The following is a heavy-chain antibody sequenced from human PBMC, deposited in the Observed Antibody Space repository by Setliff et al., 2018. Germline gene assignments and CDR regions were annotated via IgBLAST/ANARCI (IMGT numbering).Heavy chain of an antibody. CDR2: ISAHNGNT. V-gene: IGHV1-18*01. CDR3: ARLPLPAAWELLDIRYYYYYMDV. CDR1: GYTFTSYG. J-gene: IGHJ6*03. Sequence: ASVKVSCKASGYTFTSYGISWVRQAPGQGLEWMGWISAHNGNTNYAQKLQGRVTMTTDTSTSTAYMELRSLRSDDTAVYYCARLPLPAAWELLDIRYYYYYMDVWGKGTTVTVSS. D-gene: IGHD1-26*01.